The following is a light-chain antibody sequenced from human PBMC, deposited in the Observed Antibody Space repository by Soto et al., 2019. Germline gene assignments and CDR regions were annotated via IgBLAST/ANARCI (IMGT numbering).Light chain of an antibody. CDR1: SSDVGTYNS. CDR2: DVN. Sequence: QSALTQPRSVSGSPGQSVTISCTGTSSDVGTYNSVSWYQQHPGKAPKLMIYDVNKRPSGVPDRFSGSMSGNTASLTISGLQADDEADYHCPSYAGNYTVDFGGGTKLTVL. CDR3: PSYAGNYTVD. J-gene: IGLJ2*01. V-gene: IGLV2-11*01.